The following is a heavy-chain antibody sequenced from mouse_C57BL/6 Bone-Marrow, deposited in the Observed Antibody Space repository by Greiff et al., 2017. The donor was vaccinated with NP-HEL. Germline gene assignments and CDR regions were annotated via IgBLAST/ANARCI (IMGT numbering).Heavy chain of an antibody. D-gene: IGHD1-1*01. CDR1: GYTFTLST. CDR3: ARGSGRSYGRGGFFDE. CDR2: LTPCSRYP. Sequence: VQLQQSGAELASPGASVKMSCTSSGYTFTLSTMHLVNQRPGPGLYWIFYLTPCSRYPTYNQKFKDKAPLTADKSSSTAYMQLSSLPSEDSAVSYCARGSGRSYGRGGFFDEWGKGTTRTGAS. V-gene: IGHV1-4*01. J-gene: IGHJ2*01.